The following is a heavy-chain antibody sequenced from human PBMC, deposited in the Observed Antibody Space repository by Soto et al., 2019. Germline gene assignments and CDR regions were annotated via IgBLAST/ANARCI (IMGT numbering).Heavy chain of an antibody. CDR3: ARDPDYGDYWGYFFDS. CDR2: INPTSGGT. Sequence: QLQLVQSGAEVRKPGASVKVSCKTPGYTLAAYYIHGIRQAPGQGLEWMGWINPTSGGTVYAQNFQDRVTMTRDTSISTAYMELRRLNSDDTAVYYCARDPDYGDYWGYFFDSWGQGTPVTVSS. J-gene: IGHJ4*02. V-gene: IGHV1-2*02. D-gene: IGHD4-17*01. CDR1: GYTLAAYY.